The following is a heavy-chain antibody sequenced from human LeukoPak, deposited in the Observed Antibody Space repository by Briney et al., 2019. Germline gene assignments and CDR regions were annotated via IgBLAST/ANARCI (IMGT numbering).Heavy chain of an antibody. CDR3: ARARSGGVFDY. CDR2: IYHSGST. CDR1: GGSISSGGYS. J-gene: IGHJ4*02. D-gene: IGHD2-15*01. V-gene: IGHV4-30-2*01. Sequence: SETLSLTCAVSGGSISSGGYSWRWLRQPPGKGLEWIGYIYHSGSTYYNPSLKSRVTISVDRSKNQFSLKLSSVTAADTAVYYCARARSGGVFDYWGQGTLVTVSS.